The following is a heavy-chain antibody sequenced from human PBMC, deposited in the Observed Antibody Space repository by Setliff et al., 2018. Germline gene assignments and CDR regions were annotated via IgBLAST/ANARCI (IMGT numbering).Heavy chain of an antibody. J-gene: IGHJ4*02. CDR3: ARSPGWELGPYYFDY. Sequence: SETLSLTCAAYGGTFSDYHWTWIRQSPEKGLEWIGEINHRGSTNYNPSLKSRVTISIDTSKNQVSLKLDSVTAADTAVYYCARSPGWELGPYYFDYWGQGILVTVSS. D-gene: IGHD1-26*01. CDR1: GGTFSDYH. V-gene: IGHV4-34*01. CDR2: INHRGST.